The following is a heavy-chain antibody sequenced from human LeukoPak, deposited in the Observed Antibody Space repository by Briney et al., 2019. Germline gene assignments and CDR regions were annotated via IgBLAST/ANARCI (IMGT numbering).Heavy chain of an antibody. CDR2: IIPIFGTA. CDR3: ARAPGIARAASD. CDR1: GYTFTSYY. D-gene: IGHD6-13*01. V-gene: IGHV1-69*13. J-gene: IGHJ4*02. Sequence: SVKVSCKASGYTFTSYYMHWVRQAPGQGLEWMGGIIPIFGTANYAQKFQGRVTITADESTSTAYMELSSLRSEDTAVYYCARAPGIARAASDWGQGTLVTVSS.